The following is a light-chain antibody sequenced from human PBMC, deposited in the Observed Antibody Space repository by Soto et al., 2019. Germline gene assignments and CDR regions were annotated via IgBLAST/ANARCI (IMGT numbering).Light chain of an antibody. CDR3: QQYNSYPGT. J-gene: IGKJ1*01. Sequence: DIQMTQSPSTLSASVGDRVTITCRASKSISSWLAWYQQKPGKAPKLLIYKASSLESGVPSRFSCSGSGTEFTLTISSLQPDDFATYYCQQYNSYPGTFGQGTKVEIK. CDR1: KSISSW. V-gene: IGKV1-5*03. CDR2: KAS.